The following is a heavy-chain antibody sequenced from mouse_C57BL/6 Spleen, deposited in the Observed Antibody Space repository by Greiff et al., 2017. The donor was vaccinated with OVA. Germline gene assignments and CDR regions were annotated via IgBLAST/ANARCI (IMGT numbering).Heavy chain of an antibody. CDR2: IHPNSGST. V-gene: IGHV1-64*01. J-gene: IGHJ3*01. Sequence: VQLQQSGAELVKPGASVKLSCKASGYTFTSYWMHWVKQRPGQGLEWIGMIHPNSGSTNYNEKFKSKATLTVDKSSSTAYMQLSSLTSEDSAVYYSARDYGSSYPSSAYWGQGTLVTVSA. CDR1: GYTFTSYW. D-gene: IGHD1-1*01. CDR3: ARDYGSSYPSSAY.